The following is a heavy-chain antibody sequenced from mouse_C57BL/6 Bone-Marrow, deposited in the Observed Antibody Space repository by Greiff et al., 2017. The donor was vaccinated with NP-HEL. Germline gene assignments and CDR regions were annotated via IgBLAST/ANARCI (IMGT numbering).Heavy chain of an antibody. CDR2: ISYDGSN. J-gene: IGHJ1*03. CDR3: ARMGGLWLRRDGYFDV. Sequence: EVQLQQSGPGLVKPSQSLSLTCSVTGYSITSCYYWNWIRQFPGNKLEWMGYISYDGSNNYNPSLKNRISITRDTSKNQFFLKLNSVTTEDTATYYSARMGGLWLRRDGYFDVWGTGTTVTVSS. D-gene: IGHD2-2*01. CDR1: GYSITSCYY. V-gene: IGHV3-6*01.